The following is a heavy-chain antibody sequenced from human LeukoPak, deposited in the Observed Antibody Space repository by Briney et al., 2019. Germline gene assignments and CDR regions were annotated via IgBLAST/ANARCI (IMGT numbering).Heavy chain of an antibody. V-gene: IGHV3-7*01. CDR1: GGSFSGYY. Sequence: PSETLSLTCAVYGGSFSGYYWSWVRQAPGKGLEWVANIKQDGSEKYYVDSVKGRFTISRDNAKNSLYLQMNSLRAEDTAVYYCATSSSGWYGDYWGQGTLVTVSS. CDR2: IKQDGSEK. CDR3: ATSSSGWYGDY. D-gene: IGHD6-19*01. J-gene: IGHJ4*02.